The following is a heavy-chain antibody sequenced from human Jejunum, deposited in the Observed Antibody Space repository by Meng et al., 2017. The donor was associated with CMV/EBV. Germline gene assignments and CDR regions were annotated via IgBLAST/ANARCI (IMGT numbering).Heavy chain of an antibody. J-gene: IGHJ4*02. CDR3: TRSPPGQFGFVDY. D-gene: IGHD3-10*01. CDR2: IRSNAINYAT. Sequence: GFTFGGSAVHWVRQAYGKGLEWVGRIRSNAINYATEYAAPVKGRFTISRDDSKNTAYLQMNSLKIEDTAVYYCTRSPPGQFGFVDYWGQGTLVTVSS. V-gene: IGHV3-73*01. CDR1: GFTFGGSA.